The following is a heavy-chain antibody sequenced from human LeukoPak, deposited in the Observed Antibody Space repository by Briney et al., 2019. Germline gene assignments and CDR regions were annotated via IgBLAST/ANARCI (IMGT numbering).Heavy chain of an antibody. CDR3: AGGWEPYDYFFDP. V-gene: IGHV1-8*01. D-gene: IGHD5-12*01. CDR1: GYSFTDYG. J-gene: IGHJ5*02. Sequence: ASVKVSCKTSGYSFTDYGINWVRQAPGQGLEWMGWMNPTSGSTDYAQKFQGRVTMTRNTSMSTAYLELSGLKSEDTAIYYCAGGWEPYDYFFDPWGQGTLVTVSS. CDR2: MNPTSGST.